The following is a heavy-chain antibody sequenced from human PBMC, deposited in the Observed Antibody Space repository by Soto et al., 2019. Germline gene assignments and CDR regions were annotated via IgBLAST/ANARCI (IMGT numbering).Heavy chain of an antibody. CDR1: GGTFSSYA. V-gene: IGHV1-69*06. J-gene: IGHJ6*02. CDR2: IIPIFGTA. Sequence: SVKVSCKASGGTFSSYAISWVRQAPGQGLEWMGGIIPIFGTANYAQKYQGRVTITADKSTSTAYMELSSLRSEDTAVYYCARDRSSYYGSGSYYKRDYYYYGMDVWGQGTTVTVSS. D-gene: IGHD3-10*01. CDR3: ARDRSSYYGSGSYYKRDYYYYGMDV.